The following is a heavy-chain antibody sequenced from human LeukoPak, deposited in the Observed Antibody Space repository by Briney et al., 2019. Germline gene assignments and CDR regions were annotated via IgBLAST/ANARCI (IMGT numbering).Heavy chain of an antibody. Sequence: PGGSLRLSCAASGFTFSSYEMNWVRQAPGKGQEWVSYISSSGSTIYYADSVKGRFTISRDNAKNSLYLQMNSLRAEDTAVYYCARDRAPRTIFGVVIMFDYWGQGTLVTVSS. J-gene: IGHJ4*02. CDR2: ISSSGSTI. CDR1: GFTFSSYE. CDR3: ARDRAPRTIFGVVIMFDY. V-gene: IGHV3-48*03. D-gene: IGHD3-3*01.